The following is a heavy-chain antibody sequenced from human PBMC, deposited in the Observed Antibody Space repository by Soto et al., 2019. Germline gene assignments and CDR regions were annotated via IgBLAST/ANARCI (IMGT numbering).Heavy chain of an antibody. CDR1: GFTFSSYA. V-gene: IGHV3-64*01. Sequence: GSLRLSCASSGFTFSSYAMHWVRQAPGKGLEYVSAISSNGGSTYYANSVKGRFTISRDNSKNTLYLQMGSLRAEDMAVYYCARGPGYYFDYWGQGTLVTVSS. CDR2: ISSNGGST. CDR3: ARGPGYYFDY. J-gene: IGHJ4*02.